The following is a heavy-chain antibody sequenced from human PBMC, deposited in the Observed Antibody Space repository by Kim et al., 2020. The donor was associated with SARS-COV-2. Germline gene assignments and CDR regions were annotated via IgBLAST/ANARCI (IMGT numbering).Heavy chain of an antibody. D-gene: IGHD1-7*01. J-gene: IGHJ6*02. V-gene: IGHV3-23*01. Sequence: VKGRFTISRDNTKNALYLHMNSLRAEDTAVYYCAKVELELRVDYYYGMDVWGQGTTVTVSS. CDR3: AKVELELRVDYYYGMDV.